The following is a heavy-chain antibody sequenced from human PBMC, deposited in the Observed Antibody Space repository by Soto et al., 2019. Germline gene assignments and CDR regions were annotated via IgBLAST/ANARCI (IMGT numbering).Heavy chain of an antibody. J-gene: IGHJ4*02. CDR1: GFTFGDYA. CDR2: IRSKAYGGTT. CDR3: TSCYDSSGPIGGGDY. V-gene: IGHV3-49*03. D-gene: IGHD3-22*01. Sequence: GGSLSLSCTASGFTFGDYAMSWFRQAPGKGLEWVGFIRSKAYGGTTEYAASVKGRFTISRDDSKSIAYLQMNSLKTEDTAVYYCTSCYDSSGPIGGGDYWGQGTLVTVSS.